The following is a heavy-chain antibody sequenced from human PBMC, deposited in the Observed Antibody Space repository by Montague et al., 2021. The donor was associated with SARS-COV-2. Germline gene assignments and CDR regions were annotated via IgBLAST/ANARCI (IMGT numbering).Heavy chain of an antibody. V-gene: IGHV3-48*03. J-gene: IGHJ4*02. CDR3: VREGSGWFFDY. Sequence: SLRLSCVASGFTFSSYEMNWVRQAPGKGLEWLSSISYSGGITNYADSVRGRFTISRDFAKNSLYLQMNSLRAEDTAVYYCVREGSGWFFDYWGQGALVTVSS. D-gene: IGHD2-15*01. CDR2: ISYSGGIT. CDR1: GFTFSSYE.